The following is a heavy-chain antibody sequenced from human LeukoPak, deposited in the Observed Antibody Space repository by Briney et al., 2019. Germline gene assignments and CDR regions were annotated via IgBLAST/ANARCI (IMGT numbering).Heavy chain of an antibody. D-gene: IGHD6-19*01. CDR2: ISYDGSNK. CDR3: ARDMEQWLVREVYY. V-gene: IGHV3-30-3*01. Sequence: GGSLRLSCAASGFISSSYAMHWVRQAPGKGLEWVAVISYDGSNKYYGDSVKGRFTISRDNSKSTLYLQMNSLRAEDTAVYYCARDMEQWLVREVYYWGQGTLVTVSS. J-gene: IGHJ4*02. CDR1: GFISSSYA.